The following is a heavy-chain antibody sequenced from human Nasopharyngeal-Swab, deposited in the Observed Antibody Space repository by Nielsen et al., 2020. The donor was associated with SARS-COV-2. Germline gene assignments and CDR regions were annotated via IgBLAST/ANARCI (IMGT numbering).Heavy chain of an antibody. D-gene: IGHD1-26*01. Sequence: ASVKVSCKVSGYTFTSYNIQWVRQAPGQGLEWVGRINPSDGHTHFAPEYLGRVTMTRDLSTRTVYMELSSLVSEDTAVYFCARELGGTCYFDYWGQGTLVAVSS. J-gene: IGHJ4*02. CDR3: ARELGGTCYFDY. CDR2: INPSDGHT. V-gene: IGHV1-46*01. CDR1: GYTFTSYN.